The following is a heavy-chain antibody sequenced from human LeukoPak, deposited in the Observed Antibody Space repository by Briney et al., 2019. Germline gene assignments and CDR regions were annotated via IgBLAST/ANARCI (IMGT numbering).Heavy chain of an antibody. J-gene: IGHJ5*02. CDR1: GGSISSFY. V-gene: IGHV4-4*07. CDR3: ARGSISGYSYDRPSWFDP. Sequence: PSETLSLTCTVSGGSISSFYWRWIRQPAGKGLEWIGRIHTSGSTNFNPSLKRRFTMSVDTSKNQFSLRLSSVTAADTAVYYCARGSISGYSYDRPSWFDPWGQGTLVTVSS. CDR2: IHTSGST. D-gene: IGHD5-18*01.